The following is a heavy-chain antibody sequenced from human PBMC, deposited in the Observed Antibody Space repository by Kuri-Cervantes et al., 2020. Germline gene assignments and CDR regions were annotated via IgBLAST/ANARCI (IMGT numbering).Heavy chain of an antibody. CDR3: ARGSGYRFVDY. J-gene: IGHJ4*02. Sequence: GGSLRLSCAASGFTFSSYSMNWVRQAPGKGLEWVGRIKSKTDGGTTDYAAPVKGRFTISRDDSKNTLYLQMNSLKTEDTAVYYCARGSGYRFVDYWGQGTLVTVSS. V-gene: IGHV3-15*01. D-gene: IGHD5-18*01. CDR1: GFTFSSYS. CDR2: IKSKTDGGTT.